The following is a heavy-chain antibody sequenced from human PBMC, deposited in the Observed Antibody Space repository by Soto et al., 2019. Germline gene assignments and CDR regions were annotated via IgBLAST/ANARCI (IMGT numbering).Heavy chain of an antibody. D-gene: IGHD5-12*01. J-gene: IGHJ4*02. CDR3: ARRKWRGYDGFDY. CDR1: GYTFTSYA. V-gene: IGHV1-3*01. Sequence: QVQLVQSGAEVKKPGASVKVSCKASGYTFTSYAMHWVRQAPGQRLEWMGWINAGNGNTKYSQKFQGRVTITRDTSASTAYMELSSLRSEDTAVYYCARRKWRGYDGFDYWGQGTLVTVSS. CDR2: INAGNGNT.